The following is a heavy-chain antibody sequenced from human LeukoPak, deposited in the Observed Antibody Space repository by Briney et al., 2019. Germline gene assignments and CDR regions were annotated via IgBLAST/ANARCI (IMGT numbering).Heavy chain of an antibody. CDR3: AKDQFYDILTAYGY. V-gene: IGHV3-23*01. J-gene: IGHJ4*02. CDR1: GFTFSSYG. D-gene: IGHD3-9*01. Sequence: PGGSLRLSCETSGFTFSSYGMSWVRQAPGRGLEWVSGISGAGNNTYYADSVKGRFTISRDNSKNTLYLQMKSLRAEDTALYYCAKDQFYDILTAYGYWGQGTLVIVSS. CDR2: ISGAGNNT.